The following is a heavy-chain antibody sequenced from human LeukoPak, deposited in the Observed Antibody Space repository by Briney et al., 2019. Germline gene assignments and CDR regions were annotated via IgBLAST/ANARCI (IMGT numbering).Heavy chain of an antibody. D-gene: IGHD6-6*01. CDR1: GGSFSGYY. J-gene: IGHJ4*02. V-gene: IGHV4-34*01. Sequence: SETLSLTXAVYGGSFSGYYWSWIRQPQGKGLEWIGEINHSGSTNYNPSLKSRVTISVDTSKNQFSLKLSSVTAADTAVYYCARVPVLGYWGQGTLVTVSS. CDR3: ARVPVLGY. CDR2: INHSGST.